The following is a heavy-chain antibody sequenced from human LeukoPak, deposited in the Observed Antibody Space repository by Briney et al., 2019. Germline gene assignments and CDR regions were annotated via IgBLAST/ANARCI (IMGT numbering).Heavy chain of an antibody. CDR2: VSYSGSS. D-gene: IGHD3-10*01. CDR1: DDSLSSSSYY. J-gene: IGHJ4*02. CDR3: TRRYNVSGTYQPAWIDC. Sequence: PSETLSLTCTVSDDSLSSSSYYWGCICPPQGRGLVWFGSVSYSGSSFYNPALKSRVTISVDTSNNQFSLKLSSVAAANTAVYYCTRRYNVSGTYQPAWIDCWGQGTLVTVAS. V-gene: IGHV4-39*01.